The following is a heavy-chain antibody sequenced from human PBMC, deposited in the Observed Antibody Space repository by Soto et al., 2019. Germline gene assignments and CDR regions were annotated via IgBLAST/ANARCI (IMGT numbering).Heavy chain of an antibody. Sequence: QVQLVQSGAEVKKPGASVKVSCKASGYTFTDYGIDWVRQAPGQGLEWMGWINAYNANTNYAQKLQGRVTIATDTSTSTAYMELRSLRSDDTAVYYCARAQGGSCYDYNYYGMDVWGQGTTVTVSS. J-gene: IGHJ6*02. V-gene: IGHV1-18*01. D-gene: IGHD2-15*01. CDR3: ARAQGGSCYDYNYYGMDV. CDR2: INAYNANT. CDR1: GYTFTDYG.